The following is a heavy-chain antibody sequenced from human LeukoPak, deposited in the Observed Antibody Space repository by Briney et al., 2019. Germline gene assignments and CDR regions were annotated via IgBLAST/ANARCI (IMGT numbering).Heavy chain of an antibody. CDR1: GFTFDDYA. CDR3: AREAVYGSGSSDY. D-gene: IGHD3-10*01. CDR2: ISSSGSTI. Sequence: GGSLRLSCAASGFTFDDYAMHWVRQAPGKGLEWVSYISSSGSTIYYADSVKGRFTISRDNAKNSLYLQMNSLRAEDTAVYYCAREAVYGSGSSDYWGQGTLVTVSS. J-gene: IGHJ4*02. V-gene: IGHV3-48*03.